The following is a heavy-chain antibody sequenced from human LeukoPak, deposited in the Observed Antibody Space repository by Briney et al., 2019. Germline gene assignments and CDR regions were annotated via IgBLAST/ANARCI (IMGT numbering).Heavy chain of an antibody. D-gene: IGHD3-16*01. CDR1: GFTFSSYD. CDR3: ARGIMTPYYMDV. CDR2: IGTAGDT. Sequence: PGGSLRLSRAASGFTFSSYDMHWVRQATGKGLEWVSAIGTAGDTYYPGSVKGRFTISRENAKNSLYPQMNSLRAEDTAVYYCARGIMTPYYMDVWGGGTTVTVSS. V-gene: IGHV3-13*01. J-gene: IGHJ6*03.